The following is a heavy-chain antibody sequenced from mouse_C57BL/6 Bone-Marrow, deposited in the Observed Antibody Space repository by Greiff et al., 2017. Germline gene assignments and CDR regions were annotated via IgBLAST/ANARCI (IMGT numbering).Heavy chain of an antibody. J-gene: IGHJ3*01. CDR2: IHPNSGST. V-gene: IGHV1-64*01. CDR1: GYTFTSYW. CDR3: ERLLTVRAY. Sequence: QVQLQQPGAELVKPGASVKLSCKASGYTFTSYWMHWVKQRPGQGLEWIGMIHPNSGSTNYNEKFKSKATLTVDKSSCTAYMQLSSLTSEDSAVDYCERLLTVRAYWGQGTLVTVSA. D-gene: IGHD4-1*01.